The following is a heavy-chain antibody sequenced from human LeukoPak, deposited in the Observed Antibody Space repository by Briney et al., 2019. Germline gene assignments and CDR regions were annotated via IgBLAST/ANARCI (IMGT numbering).Heavy chain of an antibody. J-gene: IGHJ5*02. CDR2: INHSGST. Sequence: SETLSLTCSVSGGSISIYYWTWIRQIPGKGLEWIGEINHSGSTNYNPSLKSRVTISVDTSKNQFSLKLSSVTAADTAVYYCARGRRYYYDSRGVPNWFDPWGQGTLVTVSS. D-gene: IGHD3-22*01. CDR1: GGSISIYY. V-gene: IGHV4-34*01. CDR3: ARGRRYYYDSRGVPNWFDP.